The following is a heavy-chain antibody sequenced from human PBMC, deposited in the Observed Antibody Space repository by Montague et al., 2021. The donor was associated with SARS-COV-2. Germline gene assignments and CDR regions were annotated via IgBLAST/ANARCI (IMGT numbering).Heavy chain of an antibody. CDR2: IRSKAYGGTT. Sequence: SLSLSFSGSGFPFGDYAISWIRQTPGKGLEWVGFIRSKAYGGTTQYAASAEGKFTISRDDSKSIAYLQINSLKSDDTALYYAAAGLFYFDYWGQGALVTVSS. CDR3: AAGLFYFDY. CDR1: GFPFGDYA. J-gene: IGHJ4*02. V-gene: IGHV3-49*03. D-gene: IGHD6-13*01.